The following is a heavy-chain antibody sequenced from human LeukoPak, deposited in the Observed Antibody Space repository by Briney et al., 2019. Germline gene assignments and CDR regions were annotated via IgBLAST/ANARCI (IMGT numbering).Heavy chain of an antibody. CDR1: GFTFTFSSYG. CDR2: ISSNGRYI. J-gene: IGHJ3*02. CDR3: ARHPPGLLGGSDYYRRDDPFDI. D-gene: IGHD3-22*01. Sequence: GGSLRLSCAASGFTFTFSSYGMHWVRQAPGKGLEWVSSISSNGRYIYYADSVKGRFTISSDNANHSLYLQMNSLRVEDTAVYFCARHPPGLLGGSDYYRRDDPFDIWGQGTMVTVSS. V-gene: IGHV3-21*01.